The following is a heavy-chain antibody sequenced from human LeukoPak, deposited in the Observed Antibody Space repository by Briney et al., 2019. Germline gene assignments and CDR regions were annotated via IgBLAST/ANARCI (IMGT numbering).Heavy chain of an antibody. J-gene: IGHJ4*02. D-gene: IGHD6-13*01. V-gene: IGHV3-21*01. Sequence: GGSLRLSCAASGFTFSSYSMNWVGQAPGKGLDWVSSISSSSSYIDYADSVKGRFTISRDNAKNSLYLQMNSLRAEDTAVYYCAREIAAAGTGSLFYWGQGTLVTVSS. CDR3: AREIAAAGTGSLFY. CDR2: ISSSSSYI. CDR1: GFTFSSYS.